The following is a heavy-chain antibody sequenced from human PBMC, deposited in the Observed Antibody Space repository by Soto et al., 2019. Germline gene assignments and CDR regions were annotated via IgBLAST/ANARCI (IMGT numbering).Heavy chain of an antibody. CDR1: GGSISSYY. J-gene: IGHJ2*01. CDR3: ARDAAADWYFDL. V-gene: IGHV4-59*01. Sequence: QVQLQESGPGLVKPSETLSLTCTVSGGSISSYYWSWIRQPPGKGLEWIGYSYYSGSTNYNPSLKSRVTISVDTSKNQFSLKLSSVTAADTAVYYCARDAAADWYFDLWGRGTLVTVSS. CDR2: SYYSGST. D-gene: IGHD6-13*01.